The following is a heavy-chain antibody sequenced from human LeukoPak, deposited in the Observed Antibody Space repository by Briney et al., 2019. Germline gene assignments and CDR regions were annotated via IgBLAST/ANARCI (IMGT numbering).Heavy chain of an antibody. CDR3: ARTPIAAAGSYYMDV. V-gene: IGHV4-59*01. CDR1: GGSISSYY. CDR2: IYYSGST. D-gene: IGHD6-13*01. Sequence: SETLSLTCTVSGGSISSYYWSWIRQPPGKGLEWIGYIYYSGSTNYNPSLKSRVTISVDTSKNQFSLKLSSVTAADTAVYYCARTPIAAAGSYYMDVWGKGTTVTVSS. J-gene: IGHJ6*03.